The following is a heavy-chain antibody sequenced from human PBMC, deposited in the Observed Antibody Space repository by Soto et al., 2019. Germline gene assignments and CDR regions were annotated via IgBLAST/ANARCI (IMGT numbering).Heavy chain of an antibody. CDR1: GGSISSYY. V-gene: IGHV4-59*12. J-gene: IGHJ5*02. CDR3: ARGGYVRSFDP. CDR2: IYYSGST. Sequence: SETLSLTCTVSGGSISSYYWSWIRQPPGKGLEWIGYIYYSGSTNYNPSLKSRVTVSVDTSKNQFSLKLSSVTAADTAVYYCARGGYVRSFDPWGQGTLVTVSS. D-gene: IGHD3-16*01.